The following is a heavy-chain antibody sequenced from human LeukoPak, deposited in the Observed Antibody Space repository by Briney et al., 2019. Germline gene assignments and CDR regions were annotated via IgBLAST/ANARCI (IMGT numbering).Heavy chain of an antibody. CDR3: ARGRPRFLEGYMDV. CDR1: GGTFSSYA. V-gene: IGHV1-69*05. D-gene: IGHD3-3*01. Sequence: GASVKVSCKASGGTFSSYAISWVRQAPGQGLEWMGEIIPIFGTANYAQKFQGRVTITTDESTSTAYMELSSLRSEDTAVYYCARGRPRFLEGYMDVWGKGTTVTVSS. CDR2: IIPIFGTA. J-gene: IGHJ6*03.